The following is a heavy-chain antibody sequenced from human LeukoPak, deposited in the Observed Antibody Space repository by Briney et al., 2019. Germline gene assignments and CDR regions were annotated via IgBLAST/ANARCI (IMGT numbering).Heavy chain of an antibody. J-gene: IGHJ3*02. V-gene: IGHV3-23*01. Sequence: GGSLRLSCAASGFTFSSYAMSWVRQAPGKGLEWDSAISGSGGSTYYADSVKGRFTISRDNSKNTLYLQMNSLRAEDTAVYYCAKGQLYYYDSSGYYPNLPNDAFDIWGQGTMVTVSS. CDR1: GFTFSSYA. CDR2: ISGSGGST. CDR3: AKGQLYYYDSSGYYPNLPNDAFDI. D-gene: IGHD3-22*01.